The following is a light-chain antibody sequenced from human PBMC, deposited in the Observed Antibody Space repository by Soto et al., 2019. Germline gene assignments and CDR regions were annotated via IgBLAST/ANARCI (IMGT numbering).Light chain of an antibody. V-gene: IGLV2-11*01. CDR3: CSYAGSYTFV. CDR2: DVS. Sequence: ALTQPRSVSGSPGQSVTISCTGTSSDVGVYNYVSWYQQYPGKAPKIMIYDVSKRPSGVPDRFSGSKSDSTASLTISGLQAEDEADYYCCSYAGSYTFVFGIGTKVTVL. J-gene: IGLJ1*01. CDR1: SSDVGVYNY.